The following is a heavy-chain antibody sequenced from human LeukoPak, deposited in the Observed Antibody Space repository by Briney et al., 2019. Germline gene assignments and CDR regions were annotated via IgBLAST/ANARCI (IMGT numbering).Heavy chain of an antibody. Sequence: PGGSLRLSCAASGFTFSSYAMNWVRQAPGKGLEWVSYISSSGSTIYYADSVKGRFTISRDNAKNSLYLQMNSLRAEDTAVYYCARTPGYSGSYYILWGQGTLVTVSS. J-gene: IGHJ4*02. CDR1: GFTFSSYA. CDR3: ARTPGYSGSYYIL. CDR2: ISSSGSTI. D-gene: IGHD1-26*01. V-gene: IGHV3-48*03.